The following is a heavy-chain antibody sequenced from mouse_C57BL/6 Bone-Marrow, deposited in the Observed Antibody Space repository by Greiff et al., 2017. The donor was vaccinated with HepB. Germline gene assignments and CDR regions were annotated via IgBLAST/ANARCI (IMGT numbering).Heavy chain of an antibody. CDR2: ISDGGSYT. CDR1: GFTFSSYA. V-gene: IGHV5-4*01. CDR3: ARDGDPLRGFAY. J-gene: IGHJ3*01. Sequence: DVKLVESGGGLVKPGGSLKLSCAASGFTFSSYAMSWVRQTPEKRLEWVATISDGGSYTYYPDNVKGRFTISRDNAKNNLYLQMSHLKSEDTAMYYCARDGDPLRGFAYWGQGTLVTVSA. D-gene: IGHD1-1*01.